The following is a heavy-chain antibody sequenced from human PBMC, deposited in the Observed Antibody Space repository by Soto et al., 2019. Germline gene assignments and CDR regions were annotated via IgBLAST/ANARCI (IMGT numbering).Heavy chain of an antibody. CDR2: ISWNSGSI. Sequence: PGGSLRLSCAASGFTFDDYAMHWVRQAPGKGLEWVSGISWNSGSIGYADSVKGRFTISRDNAKNSLYLQMNSLRAEDTALYYCAKDTEALGGSGSLIPNAFDIWGQGTMVTVSS. CDR1: GFTFDDYA. CDR3: AKDTEALGGSGSLIPNAFDI. D-gene: IGHD3-10*01. V-gene: IGHV3-9*01. J-gene: IGHJ3*02.